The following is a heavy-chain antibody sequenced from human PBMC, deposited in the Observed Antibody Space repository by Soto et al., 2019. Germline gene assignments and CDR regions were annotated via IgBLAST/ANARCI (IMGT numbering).Heavy chain of an antibody. D-gene: IGHD6-19*01. J-gene: IGHJ4*02. CDR2: INGNADNS. CDR1: GVSFVSHG. Sequence: LTLCCAASGVSFVSHGMHWISQDPGEGLAWVSRINGNADNSDYADSVQGRFTISRDNAMNRLYLQMDSRRADDTGVYYCVRDFRGAVAGSEFDHWGQGRLVYVSS. CDR3: VRDFRGAVAGSEFDH. V-gene: IGHV3-74*01.